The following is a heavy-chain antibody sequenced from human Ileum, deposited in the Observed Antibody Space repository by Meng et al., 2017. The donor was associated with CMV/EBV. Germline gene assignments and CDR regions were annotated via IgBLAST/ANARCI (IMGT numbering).Heavy chain of an antibody. CDR2: INGYNGDA. V-gene: IGHV1-18*01. CDR3: GRDYGSGSYPPDH. D-gene: IGHD3-10*01. Sequence: QVQLVQSGAEVKKPGASVNVSCKASGYSFTNYGFSWVRQAPGQGLEWIGWINGYNGDAKYAPKLQGRVTMTTDMSTSTAYMELRSLRSDDTAIYYCGRDYGSGSYPPDHWGQGTLVHRLL. J-gene: IGHJ4*02. CDR1: GYSFTNYG.